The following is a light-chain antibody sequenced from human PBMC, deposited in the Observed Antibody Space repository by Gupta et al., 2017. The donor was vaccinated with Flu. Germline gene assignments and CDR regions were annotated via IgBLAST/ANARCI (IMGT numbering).Light chain of an antibody. V-gene: IGKV1-39*01. J-gene: IGKJ1*01. CDR3: QQSYSTPPVT. CDR1: QTIRSY. CDR2: AAS. Sequence: DIQMTQSPSSLSASVGDRVTITCRASQTIRSYLNWYQQKPGKAPKLLIYAASSLQSGVPSRFSGSGSGTDFTLTISSRQPEDFATYYCQQSYSTPPVTFGQGTKVEIK.